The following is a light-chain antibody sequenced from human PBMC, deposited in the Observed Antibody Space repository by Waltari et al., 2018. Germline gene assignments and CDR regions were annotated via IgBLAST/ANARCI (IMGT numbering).Light chain of an antibody. Sequence: QSVLTQPPSVSAAPGQMVTISCSGSSSNIGSNYVSWYQHLPGTAPRLLIYANTTRLPWIPDRFSASKSGASATLAITGLHAGDEADYYCGTWDYSLSVGVFGGGTKLTVL. CDR3: GTWDYSLSVGV. J-gene: IGLJ2*01. CDR2: ANT. CDR1: SSNIGSNY. V-gene: IGLV1-51*01.